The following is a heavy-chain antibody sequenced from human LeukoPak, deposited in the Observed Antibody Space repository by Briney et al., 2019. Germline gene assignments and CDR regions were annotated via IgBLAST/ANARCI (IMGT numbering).Heavy chain of an antibody. Sequence: PGGSLRLSCAASGFTFSSYGMHWVRQAPGKGLEWVAFTRYDGSNKYYADSVKGRFTISRDNSKNTLYLQMNSLRAEDTAVYYCAKDLGVGSTSFYFVYWGQGTLVTVSS. V-gene: IGHV3-30*02. CDR1: GFTFSSYG. J-gene: IGHJ4*02. CDR2: TRYDGSNK. D-gene: IGHD2-2*01. CDR3: AKDLGVGSTSFYFVY.